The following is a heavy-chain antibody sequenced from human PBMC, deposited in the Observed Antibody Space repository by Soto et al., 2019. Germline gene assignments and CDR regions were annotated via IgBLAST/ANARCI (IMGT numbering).Heavy chain of an antibody. J-gene: IGHJ5*02. V-gene: IGHV4-39*01. Sequence: SETLSLTCTVSGGSISSTSYYWGWIRQPPGKGLEWIGSIYYSGSTYYNPSLKSRVTISVDTSKNQVSLKLSSVTAADTAVYYCARTPRNIVVVVGWFDPWGQGTLVTVSS. CDR2: IYYSGST. CDR1: GGSISSTSYY. D-gene: IGHD2-15*01. CDR3: ARTPRNIVVVVGWFDP.